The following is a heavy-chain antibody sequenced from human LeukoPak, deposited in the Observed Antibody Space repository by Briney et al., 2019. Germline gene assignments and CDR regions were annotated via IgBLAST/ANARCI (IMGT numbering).Heavy chain of an antibody. V-gene: IGHV1-2*02. CDR3: ARDLRVGATTDFDY. D-gene: IGHD1-26*01. CDR1: GYTFTDYY. CDR2: INPNSGGT. J-gene: IGHJ4*02. Sequence: ASVKVSCKASGYTFTDYYMHWVRQAPGQGLEWMGWINPNSGGTNYAQKFQGRVTMTRDTSISTAYMELSRLRSDDTAVYYCARDLRVGATTDFDYWGQGTLVTVSS.